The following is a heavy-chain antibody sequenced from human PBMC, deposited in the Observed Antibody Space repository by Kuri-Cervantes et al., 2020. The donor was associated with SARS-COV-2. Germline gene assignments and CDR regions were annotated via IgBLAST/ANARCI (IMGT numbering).Heavy chain of an antibody. CDR3: ARAPRGRYSGSFFDY. CDR1: GGSISSYY. V-gene: IGHV4-59*07. J-gene: IGHJ4*02. CDR2: IYYSGST. D-gene: IGHD1-26*01. Sequence: SDTLSLTCTVSGGSISSYYWSWIRQPPGKGLEWIGYIYYSGSTNYNPSLKSRVTISVDTSKNQFPLKLSSVTAADTAVYYCARAPRGRYSGSFFDYWGQGTLVTVSS.